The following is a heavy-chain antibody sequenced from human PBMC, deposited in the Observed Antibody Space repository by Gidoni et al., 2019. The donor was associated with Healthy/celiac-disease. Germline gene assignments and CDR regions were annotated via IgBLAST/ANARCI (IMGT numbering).Heavy chain of an antibody. D-gene: IGHD6-13*01. CDR1: GGTFSSYA. Sequence: QVQLVQSGAEVKKPGSSVTVSCKASGGTFSSYAISWVRQAPGQGLEWMGGIIPILGIANYAQKFQGRVTITADKSTSTAYMELSSLRSEDTAVYYCAREVLEQQLVSFTGDNDAFDIWGQGTMVTVSS. V-gene: IGHV1-69*10. CDR2: IIPILGIA. CDR3: AREVLEQQLVSFTGDNDAFDI. J-gene: IGHJ3*02.